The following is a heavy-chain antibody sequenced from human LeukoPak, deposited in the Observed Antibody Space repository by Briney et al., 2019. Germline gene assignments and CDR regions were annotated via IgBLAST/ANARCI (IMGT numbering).Heavy chain of an antibody. CDR2: INSDESST. J-gene: IGHJ4*02. CDR3: ARDRASSSAEGFDC. Sequence: GGSLRLSCAASGFTFNSYGMHWVRQAPGKGLVWVSRINSDESSTSYADSVKGRFTISRDNARSTVYLQMNSLRAEDTAVYYCARDRASSSAEGFDCWGQGALVTVSS. CDR1: GFTFNSYG. D-gene: IGHD6-13*01. V-gene: IGHV3-74*01.